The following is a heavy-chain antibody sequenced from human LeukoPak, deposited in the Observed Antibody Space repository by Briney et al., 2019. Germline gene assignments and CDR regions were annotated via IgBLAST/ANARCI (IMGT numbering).Heavy chain of an antibody. CDR1: GFTFADYS. CDR2: IRNKASRGAA. J-gene: IGHJ4*02. CDR3: TRDRIQTDY. Sequence: GGSLRLSCTASGFTFADYSMTWFRQAPGKGLEWVSFIRNKASRGAADYAASVRGRFTVSKDDSNSIVYLQMDSLKTEDTGLYYCTRDRIQTDYWGQGTLLTVSS. V-gene: IGHV3-49*03.